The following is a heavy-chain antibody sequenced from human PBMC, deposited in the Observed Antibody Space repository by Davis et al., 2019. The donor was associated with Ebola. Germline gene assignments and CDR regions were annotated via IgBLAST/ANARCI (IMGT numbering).Heavy chain of an antibody. CDR3: AIPDCSGADCYSVYIKN. D-gene: IGHD2-15*01. CDR2: IWYDGSRK. V-gene: IGHV3-33*01. CDR1: GFTFRSYG. Sequence: GGSLRLSCAASGFTFRSYGMPWVLQAPGKGLEWVAVIWYDGSRKYYGDSVKGRFTISRDNSNNMLYLQMNSLRAEDTAVYYCAIPDCSGADCYSVYIKNWGQGTLVTVSS. J-gene: IGHJ4*02.